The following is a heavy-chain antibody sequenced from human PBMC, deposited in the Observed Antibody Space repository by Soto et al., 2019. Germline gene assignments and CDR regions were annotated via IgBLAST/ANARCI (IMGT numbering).Heavy chain of an antibody. J-gene: IGHJ4*02. Sequence: GGSLRLSCAASGFTFSSYGMHRVRQAPGKGLEWVAVIWYDGSNKYYADSVKGRFTISRDNSKNTLYLQMNSLRAEDTAVYYCAKELSSGWYQEADYWGQGTLVTVSS. V-gene: IGHV3-33*06. CDR1: GFTFSSYG. CDR3: AKELSSGWYQEADY. D-gene: IGHD6-19*01. CDR2: IWYDGSNK.